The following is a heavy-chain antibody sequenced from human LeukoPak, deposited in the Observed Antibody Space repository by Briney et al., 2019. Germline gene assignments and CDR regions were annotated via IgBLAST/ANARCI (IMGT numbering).Heavy chain of an antibody. J-gene: IGHJ4*02. D-gene: IGHD5-18*01. CDR2: ISYDGSYK. CDR1: GFTFSSYA. Sequence: GRSLRLSCAASGFTFSSYAMHWVRQAPGKGLEWVAVISYDGSYKYYADSVKGRFTISRDNSKNTLYLQMNSLRAEDTAVYYCASGGGYSYGFDYWGQGTLVTVSS. V-gene: IGHV3-30-3*01. CDR3: ASGGGYSYGFDY.